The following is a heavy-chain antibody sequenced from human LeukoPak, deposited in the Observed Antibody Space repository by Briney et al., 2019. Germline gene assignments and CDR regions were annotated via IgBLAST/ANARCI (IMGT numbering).Heavy chain of an antibody. CDR2: IWYDGSNK. Sequence: GRSLRLSCAASXXXXSSYXMHWVRQXXXXXXEWVAVIWYDGSNKYYADSVKGRFTISRDNSKNTLHLQMNSLRAEDTAVYYCARGIIPGTTLDYWGQGTLVTVSS. CDR3: ARGIIPGTTLDY. D-gene: IGHD1-14*01. J-gene: IGHJ4*02. V-gene: IGHV3-33*01. CDR1: XXXXSSYX.